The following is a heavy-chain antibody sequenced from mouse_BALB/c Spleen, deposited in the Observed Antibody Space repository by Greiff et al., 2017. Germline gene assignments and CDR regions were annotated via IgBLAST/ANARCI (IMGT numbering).Heavy chain of an antibody. CDR3: ARGGDYRYAMDY. CDR2: ISTYYGDA. J-gene: IGHJ4*01. CDR1: GYTFTDYA. Sequence: VQLQQSGAELVRPGVSVTISCKGSGYTFTDYAMHWVKQSHAKSLEWIGVISTYYGDASYNQKFKGKATMTVDKSSSTAYMELARLTSEDSAIYYCARGGDYRYAMDYWGQGTSVTVSS. D-gene: IGHD2-4*01. V-gene: IGHV1S137*01.